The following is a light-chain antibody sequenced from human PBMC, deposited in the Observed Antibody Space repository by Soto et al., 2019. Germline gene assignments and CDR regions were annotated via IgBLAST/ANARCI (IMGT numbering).Light chain of an antibody. CDR1: QSVSSN. CDR3: QQYNNWPPWT. V-gene: IGKV3-15*01. Sequence: EIVMTQSPATLSVSPGERATLSCRASQSVSSNLAWYQHQPGQAPRLLIYGASTRATGIPARFSGSGSGTEFTLTISSLQSEDFAVYYCQQYNNWPPWTFGQGTKVEIK. J-gene: IGKJ1*01. CDR2: GAS.